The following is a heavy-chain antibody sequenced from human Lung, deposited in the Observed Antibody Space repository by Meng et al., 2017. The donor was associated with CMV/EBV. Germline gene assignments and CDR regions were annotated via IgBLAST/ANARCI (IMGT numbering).Heavy chain of an antibody. J-gene: IGHJ4*02. D-gene: IGHD7-27*01. CDR1: GYTFSSYS. V-gene: IGHV3-23*01. Sequence: SCRASGYTFSSYSMSWVRQAPGKGLEWVSSISGSGGSTYSADSVKGRLTISRDNSESTLYLQMNSLTAEDTAIYYCVKGWQNLGDYWGQGTVVTVSS. CDR3: VKGWQNLGDY. CDR2: ISGSGGST.